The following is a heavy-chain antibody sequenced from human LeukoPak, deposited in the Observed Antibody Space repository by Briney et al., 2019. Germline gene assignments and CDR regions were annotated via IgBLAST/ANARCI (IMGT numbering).Heavy chain of an antibody. Sequence: GGSLRLSCVASGFTFSRYGMHWVRQAPGKGLEWVAVISYDGSNKYYADSVKGRFTISRDNSKNTLYPQMNSLRGEDTAVYYCAKLGTTSVTTGYWGQGTLVTVSS. CDR1: GFTFSRYG. D-gene: IGHD4-17*01. CDR2: ISYDGSNK. CDR3: AKLGTTSVTTGY. V-gene: IGHV3-30*18. J-gene: IGHJ4*02.